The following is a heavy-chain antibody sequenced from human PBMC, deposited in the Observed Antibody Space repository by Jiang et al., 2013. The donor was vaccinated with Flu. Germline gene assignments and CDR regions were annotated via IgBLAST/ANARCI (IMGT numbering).Heavy chain of an antibody. Sequence: GPGLVKPSETLSLTCTVSGDSISSFNYFWAWVRQPPGKGLEWIGSMYYSGRAYYNPSLKSRVSIFVDTSKNQVSLNLDSVTAADTAIYYCARQKSSASVDWLFANFDTWGQGMLVTVSS. CDR2: MYYSGRA. J-gene: IGHJ4*02. CDR1: GDSISSFNYF. CDR3: ARQKSSASVDWLFANFDT. D-gene: IGHD3-9*01. V-gene: IGHV4-39*01.